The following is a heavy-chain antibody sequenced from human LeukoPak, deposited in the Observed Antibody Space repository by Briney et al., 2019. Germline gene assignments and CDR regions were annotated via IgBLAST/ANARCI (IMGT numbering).Heavy chain of an antibody. Sequence: GRSLRLSCAASGFTFSSYGLRWVRQAPGKGLEWVAVISYDGSNKYYADSVKGRFTISRDNSKNTLYLQMNSLRAEDTAVYYCAKLMATDAFDIWGQGTLVTVSS. J-gene: IGHJ3*02. D-gene: IGHD5-24*01. V-gene: IGHV3-30*18. CDR1: GFTFSSYG. CDR3: AKLMATDAFDI. CDR2: ISYDGSNK.